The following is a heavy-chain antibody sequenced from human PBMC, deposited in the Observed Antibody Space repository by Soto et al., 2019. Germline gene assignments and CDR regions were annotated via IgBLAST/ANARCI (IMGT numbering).Heavy chain of an antibody. J-gene: IGHJ4*02. Sequence: GESLKISCRGSGYTFTDYWIGWVRQMPGKGLEWMGIIYPADSATRYSPSFQGQVTISADKSISTAYLQWSSLKASDTAMYYCARPVASYPGGYYFDYWGQGALVTV. V-gene: IGHV5-51*01. CDR1: GYTFTDYW. D-gene: IGHD3-16*02. CDR2: IYPADSAT. CDR3: ARPVASYPGGYYFDY.